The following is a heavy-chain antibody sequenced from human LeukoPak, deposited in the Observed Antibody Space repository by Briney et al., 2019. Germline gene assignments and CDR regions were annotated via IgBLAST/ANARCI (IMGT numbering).Heavy chain of an antibody. V-gene: IGHV1-8*01. CDR2: MNPNSGNT. D-gene: IGHD2-2*01. CDR1: GYTFTSYD. CDR3: ARPAPTYQLLTEGAFDI. J-gene: IGHJ3*02. Sequence: GASVKVSCTASGYTFTSYDINWMRQAPGQGLEWMGWMNPNSGNTGYAQKFQGRVTMTRNTSISTAYMELSSLRSEDTAVYYCARPAPTYQLLTEGAFDIWGQGTMVTVSS.